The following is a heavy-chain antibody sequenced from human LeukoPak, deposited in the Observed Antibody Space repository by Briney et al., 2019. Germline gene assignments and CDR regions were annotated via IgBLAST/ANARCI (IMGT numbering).Heavy chain of an antibody. CDR1: GGSISSYY. Sequence: PSETLSLTCTVSGGSISSYYWSWIRKPPGKGLEWIGYIYYSGSTNYNPSLKSRVTISVDTSKNQFSLKLSSVTAADTAVYYCARLKTWGGTQPYDYWGQGTLVTVSS. V-gene: IGHV4-59*08. J-gene: IGHJ4*02. CDR2: IYYSGST. D-gene: IGHD2-21*01. CDR3: ARLKTWGGTQPYDY.